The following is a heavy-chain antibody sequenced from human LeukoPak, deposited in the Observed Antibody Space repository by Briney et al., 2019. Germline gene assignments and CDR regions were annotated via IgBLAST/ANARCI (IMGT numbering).Heavy chain of an antibody. D-gene: IGHD3-10*01. Sequence: PGGSLRLSRAASGFTFSNAWMSWVRQAPGKGLEWVGRIKSKTVGGTTDYAAPVKGRFTISRDDSKNTLYLQMNSLKTEDTAVYYCTRDGEFFDYWGQGTLVTVSS. CDR3: TRDGEFFDY. CDR2: IKSKTVGGTT. V-gene: IGHV3-15*01. CDR1: GFTFSNAW. J-gene: IGHJ4*02.